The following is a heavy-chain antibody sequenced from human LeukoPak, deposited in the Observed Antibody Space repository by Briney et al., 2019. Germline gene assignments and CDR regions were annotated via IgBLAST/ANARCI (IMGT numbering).Heavy chain of an antibody. CDR2: ISYDGSNK. CDR3: AREGAARPLDY. V-gene: IGHV3-30*04. J-gene: IGHJ4*02. CDR1: GFTFSSYA. D-gene: IGHD6-6*01. Sequence: GGSLRLSCAASGFTFSSYAMHWVRQAPGKGLEWVAVISYDGSNKYYADSVKGRFTISRDNSKNTLYLQMNSLRAEDTAVYYCAREGAARPLDYWGQGTLVTVSS.